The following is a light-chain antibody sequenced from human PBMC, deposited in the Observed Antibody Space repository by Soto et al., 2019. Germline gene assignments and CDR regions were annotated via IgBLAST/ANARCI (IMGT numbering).Light chain of an antibody. CDR2: EVS. CDR1: SSDVGGYNY. Sequence: QSALTQPPSASGSPGQSVTISCTGTSSDVGGYNYVSWYQQHPGKAPKLMIYEVSKRPSGVPDRFSGAKSGNTASLTVSGLQAEYEADYYCSSYAGSNNFVFGGGTKLFVL. V-gene: IGLV2-8*01. J-gene: IGLJ2*01. CDR3: SSYAGSNNFV.